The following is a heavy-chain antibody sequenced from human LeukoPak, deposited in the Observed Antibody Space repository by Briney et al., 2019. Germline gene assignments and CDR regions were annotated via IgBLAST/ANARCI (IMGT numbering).Heavy chain of an antibody. Sequence: ASGKASCNASGYTFTSYDMHWVRRAPGEGLEGMGISNPSGGSTSYAQNFHRRVTITRNTPLSTAYMELSSLSYEDTAVYYCARGDSGVINDAFDIWGQGTMVTVSS. J-gene: IGHJ3*02. CDR3: ARGDSGVINDAFDI. D-gene: IGHD3-16*02. V-gene: IGHV1-46*01. CDR2: SNPSGGST. CDR1: GYTFTSYD.